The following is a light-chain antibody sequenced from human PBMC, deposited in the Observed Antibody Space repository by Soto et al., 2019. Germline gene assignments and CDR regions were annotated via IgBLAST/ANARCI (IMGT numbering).Light chain of an antibody. J-gene: IGKJ3*01. Sequence: DIQMTQSPSSLSASVGDRVTITCRASQSISSYLNWYQQKPGKAPKLLVCAASSLQSGGPSRFSGSGSGTDFTLTISTLQPEDFATYYCQQSYSGFTFGPGTKVDIK. V-gene: IGKV1-39*01. CDR2: AAS. CDR3: QQSYSGFT. CDR1: QSISSY.